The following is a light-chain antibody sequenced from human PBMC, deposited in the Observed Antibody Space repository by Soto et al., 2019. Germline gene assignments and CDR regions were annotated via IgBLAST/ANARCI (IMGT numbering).Light chain of an antibody. CDR3: EQATSFPLT. J-gene: IGKJ4*01. CDR2: VAS. V-gene: IGKV1-12*01. CDR1: HGISSW. Sequence: DIQMTQDPSSVSASVGARVTITGRASHGISSWLAWYPQKPGKAPKLLIYVASSLQSGFPSRFSGSGSGTEFTLTISSLQPEDVATYYCEQATSFPLTFVGGTKVEIK.